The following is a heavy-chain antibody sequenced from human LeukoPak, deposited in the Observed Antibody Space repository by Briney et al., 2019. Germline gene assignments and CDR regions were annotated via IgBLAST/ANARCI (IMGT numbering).Heavy chain of an antibody. CDR1: GYTLTSYG. J-gene: IGHJ4*02. Sequence: GASVKVSCKASGYTLTSYGISWVRQAPGQGLEWMGWISAYNGNTNYAQKPQGRVTMTTDTSTSTAYMELRSLRSDDTAVYYCARDQGSRSGGAFDYWGQGTLVTVSS. CDR3: ARDQGSRSGGAFDY. CDR2: ISAYNGNT. V-gene: IGHV1-18*01. D-gene: IGHD6-19*01.